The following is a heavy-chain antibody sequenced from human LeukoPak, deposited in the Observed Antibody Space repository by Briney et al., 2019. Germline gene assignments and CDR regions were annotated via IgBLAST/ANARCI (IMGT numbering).Heavy chain of an antibody. V-gene: IGHV3-9*01. CDR2: ISWNSGSI. CDR1: GFTFYDYA. D-gene: IGHD3-22*01. J-gene: IGHJ6*02. CDR3: AKVGSEYYYDSSGPYGMDV. Sequence: GRSLRLSCAASGFTFYDYAMHWLRQAPGKGLEWGSGISWNSGSIGYADSVKGRFTISRDNAKNSLYLQMNSLRAEDTALYYCAKVGSEYYYDSSGPYGMDVWGQGTTVTVSS.